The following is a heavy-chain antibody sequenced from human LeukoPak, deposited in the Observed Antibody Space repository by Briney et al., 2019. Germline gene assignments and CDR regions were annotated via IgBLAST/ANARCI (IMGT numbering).Heavy chain of an antibody. Sequence: PGGSLRLSCVASGFTFSSYALHWLRQAPGKGLEWVAVISYDGSNKYYADSVKGRFTISRDNSKNTLYLQMNSLRAEDTAVYYCAREGSMTPRAFDYWGQGTLVTVSS. CDR2: ISYDGSNK. CDR3: AREGSMTPRAFDY. J-gene: IGHJ4*02. CDR1: GFTFSSYA. V-gene: IGHV3-30-3*01. D-gene: IGHD3-16*01.